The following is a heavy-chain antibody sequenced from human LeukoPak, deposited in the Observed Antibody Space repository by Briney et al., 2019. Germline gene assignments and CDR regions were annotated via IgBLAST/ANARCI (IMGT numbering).Heavy chain of an antibody. J-gene: IGHJ6*03. CDR1: GFTFSSYG. CDR2: ISYNGGEK. V-gene: IGHV3-30*18. CDR3: AKGPRRLAGATYYYYYYMDV. D-gene: IGHD1-26*01. Sequence: GGSLRLSCAASGFTFSSYGMHWVRQAPGKGLEWVAIISYNGGEKYYVDSVKGRFTISRDNSKNTLYLQMNSLRAEDTAVYYCAKGPRRLAGATYYYYYYMDVWGKGTTVTISS.